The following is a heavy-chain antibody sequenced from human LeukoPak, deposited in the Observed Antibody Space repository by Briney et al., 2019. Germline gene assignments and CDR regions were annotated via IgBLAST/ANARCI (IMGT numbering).Heavy chain of an antibody. V-gene: IGHV4-59*01. CDR2: IYYSGST. Sequence: PSETLSLTCTVSGGSISSYYWSWIRQPPGKGLEWIGYIYYSGSTNYNPSLKSRVTISVDTSKNQFSLKLSSVTAADTAVYFCARSQDGRYDSSGYYFDHWGQGILVTVSS. D-gene: IGHD3-22*01. CDR1: GGSISSYY. CDR3: ARSQDGRYDSSGYYFDH. J-gene: IGHJ4*02.